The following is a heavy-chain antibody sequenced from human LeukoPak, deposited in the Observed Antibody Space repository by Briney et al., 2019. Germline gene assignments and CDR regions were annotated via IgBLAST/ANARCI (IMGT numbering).Heavy chain of an antibody. CDR2: INPSGGST. Sequence: ASVKVSCKASGYTFTSYYMHWVRQAPGQGLEWMGIINPSGGSTSYAQKFRGRVTMTRDTSTGTVYMELSSLRSEDTAVYYCARDLEDYYGSGSYYPSYYYYGMDVWGQGTTVTVSS. CDR1: GYTFTSYY. V-gene: IGHV1-46*01. CDR3: ARDLEDYYGSGSYYPSYYYYGMDV. J-gene: IGHJ6*02. D-gene: IGHD3-10*01.